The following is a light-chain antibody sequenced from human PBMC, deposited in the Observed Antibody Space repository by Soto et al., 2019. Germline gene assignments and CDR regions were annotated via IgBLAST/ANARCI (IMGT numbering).Light chain of an antibody. CDR2: AAS. V-gene: IGKV1-12*01. Sequence: DTQMTQSPSSVSASVGYRVTSTCRASPGISSGLAWYQKKPGKAPNILIYAASSVPTGVPSRFSGSGSGTDVTLTIISLQPEDFSTYYCQQAKSHPRTFDQGTKVDIK. CDR1: PGISSG. J-gene: IGKJ1*01. CDR3: QQAKSHPRT.